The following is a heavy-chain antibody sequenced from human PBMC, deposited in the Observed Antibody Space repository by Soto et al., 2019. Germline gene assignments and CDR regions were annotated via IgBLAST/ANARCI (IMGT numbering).Heavy chain of an antibody. Sequence: QVQLVQSGAEVKKPGASVKVSCKASGYTFTSYYMHWVRQAPGQGLEWMGIINPSGGSTSYAQKFRGRVTVTRDTSTGTVYMELSSLRSEDTAVYYCARDLEDRSGYDPWGQGPLVTVSS. D-gene: IGHD3-22*01. CDR1: GYTFTSYY. J-gene: IGHJ5*02. V-gene: IGHV1-46*01. CDR2: INPSGGST. CDR3: ARDLEDRSGYDP.